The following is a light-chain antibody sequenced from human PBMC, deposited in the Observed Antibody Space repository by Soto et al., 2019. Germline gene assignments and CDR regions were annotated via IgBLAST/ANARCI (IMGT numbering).Light chain of an antibody. V-gene: IGKV1-9*01. CDR3: QQVNAAPLT. J-gene: IGKJ4*01. Sequence: DIQLTQSPSFLSASVGDRVTITCRATHDIRGHLAWYQQKPGRAPKLLISETSTLQSGVPSRFSGSGFGTEFTLTVTSLKPEDLATYYCQQVNAAPLTVGGGTKVEIK. CDR2: ETS. CDR1: HDIRGH.